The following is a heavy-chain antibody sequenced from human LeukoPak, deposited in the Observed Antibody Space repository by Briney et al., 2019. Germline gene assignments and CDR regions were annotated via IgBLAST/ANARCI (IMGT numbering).Heavy chain of an antibody. CDR2: IIPILGIA. Sequence: ASVKVSCKASGGTFSSYAISWVRQAPGQGLEWMGRIIPILGIANYAQKFQGRVTITADKSTSTAYMELSSLRSEDTAVYYCARDRSSGWYDYWGQGTLVTVSS. V-gene: IGHV1-69*04. CDR1: GGTFSSYA. CDR3: ARDRSSGWYDY. J-gene: IGHJ4*02. D-gene: IGHD6-19*01.